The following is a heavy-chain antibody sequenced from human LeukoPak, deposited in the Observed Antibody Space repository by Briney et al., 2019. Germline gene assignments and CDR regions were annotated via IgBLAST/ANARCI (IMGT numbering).Heavy chain of an antibody. CDR2: IYSSGTT. D-gene: IGHD1-14*01. V-gene: IGHV4-39*07. Sequence: SETLSLTCAVSGGAISSSTYSWGWIRQPPGKGLEWIGSIYSSGTTYYNPSLRSRVTISLGTSKNQFSLKLSSVTAADTAVYYCARGLRPGENWFDPWGQGTLVTVSS. J-gene: IGHJ5*02. CDR1: GGAISSSTYS. CDR3: ARGLRPGENWFDP.